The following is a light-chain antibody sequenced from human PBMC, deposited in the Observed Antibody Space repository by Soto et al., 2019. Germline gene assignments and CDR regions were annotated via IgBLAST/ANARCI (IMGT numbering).Light chain of an antibody. CDR3: QQYDNLLT. CDR2: DAS. V-gene: IGKV1-33*01. J-gene: IGKJ3*01. CDR1: QDISNY. Sequence: DIQMTQSPSSLSASVGDRVTITCEASQDISNYLNWYQQKPGKAPKLLIYDASNLETGVPSRFSGSGSGTDFTFTISSLQPEDIATYYCQQYDNLLTFGPGTKVGIK.